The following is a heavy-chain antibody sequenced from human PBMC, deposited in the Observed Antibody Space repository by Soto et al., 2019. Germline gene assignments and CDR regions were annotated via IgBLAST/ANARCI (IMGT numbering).Heavy chain of an antibody. Sequence: ASVKVSCKASGYTFTRYGISWVRQAPGQGLECMGWISAYNGNTDYAQKFQGRVTITRDTSASTAYMELSSLRSEDTAVYYCARDPSYYGMDVWGQGTTVTVSS. CDR1: GYTFTRYG. CDR2: ISAYNGNT. J-gene: IGHJ6*02. CDR3: ARDPSYYGMDV. V-gene: IGHV1-18*01.